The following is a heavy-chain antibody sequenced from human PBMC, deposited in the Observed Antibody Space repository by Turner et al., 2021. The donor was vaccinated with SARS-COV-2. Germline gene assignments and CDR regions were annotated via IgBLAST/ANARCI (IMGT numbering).Heavy chain of an antibody. CDR3: ARVDSPTKGFYFDY. CDR1: GFTFTTYA. V-gene: IGHV3-30-3*01. Sequence: QVQLVESGGGVVQPGRSLRLSCTASGFTFTTYAMHWVRQAPGKGLEWGAIISNHGNSQFYADSVKGRFSISRDNSKNTVFLQMNSLRAEDTAVYYCARVDSPTKGFYFDYWGQGTLVTVSS. CDR2: ISNHGNSQ. J-gene: IGHJ4*02. D-gene: IGHD3-3*01.